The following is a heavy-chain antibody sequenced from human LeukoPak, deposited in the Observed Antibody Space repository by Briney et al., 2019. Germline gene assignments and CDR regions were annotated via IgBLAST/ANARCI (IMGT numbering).Heavy chain of an antibody. CDR3: ATRGEELQFDY. CDR2: ISGSSSYI. D-gene: IGHD1-26*01. J-gene: IGHJ4*02. Sequence: PGGSLRLSCAASGFTFSTYNMNWVRQAPGKGLEWVSSISGSSSYIYYADSVKGRFSISRDNARNSLYLQMNSLRAEDTAVYYCATRGEELQFDYWGQGTLVTVSS. V-gene: IGHV3-21*01. CDR1: GFTFSTYN.